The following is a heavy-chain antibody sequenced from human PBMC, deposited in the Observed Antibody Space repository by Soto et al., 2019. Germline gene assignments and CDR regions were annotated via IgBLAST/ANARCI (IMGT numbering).Heavy chain of an antibody. CDR3: GNLEVVATAMDSTGGFDV. CDR2: IIPIFGTA. D-gene: IGHD5-18*01. V-gene: IGHV1-69*01. Sequence: QVQLVQSGAEVKKPGSSVKVSCKASGGTFSSYAISWVRQAPGQGLEWMGGIIPIFGTANYAQKFQGRVMTIADESTSTTDIGRSSVRSEDTAVYYWGNLEVVATAMDSTGGFDVWGRGTTVTVSS. CDR1: GGTFSSYA. J-gene: IGHJ6*02.